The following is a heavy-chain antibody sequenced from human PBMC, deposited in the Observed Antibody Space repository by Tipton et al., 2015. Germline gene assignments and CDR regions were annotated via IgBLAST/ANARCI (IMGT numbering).Heavy chain of an antibody. Sequence: TLSLTCTVSGGSITNRGYYWNWLRPHRGKVLEWIGNIYYKKTTYYNPSLRSRTTISVDTSKNQFSLKLSSVTAADTAVYFCARESAAGTWYGMDVWGQGTAVSVS. CDR3: ARESAAGTWYGMDV. V-gene: IGHV4-31*03. D-gene: IGHD6-13*01. J-gene: IGHJ6*02. CDR2: IYYKKTT. CDR1: GGSITNRGYY.